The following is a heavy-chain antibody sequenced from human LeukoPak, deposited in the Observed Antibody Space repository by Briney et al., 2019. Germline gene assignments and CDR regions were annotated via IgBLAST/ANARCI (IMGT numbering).Heavy chain of an antibody. V-gene: IGHV3-30-3*01. CDR2: TSYDESNK. CDR3: ARTGTDAFDI. Sequence: GGSLRLSCAASGFTFSGYAMRWVRQAPGKGLEWVSVTSYDESNKYYADSVKGRFTISRDNSKNTLYLQMNSLRAEDTAVYYCARTGTDAFDIWGQGTMVTVSS. J-gene: IGHJ3*02. D-gene: IGHD1/OR15-1a*01. CDR1: GFTFSGYA.